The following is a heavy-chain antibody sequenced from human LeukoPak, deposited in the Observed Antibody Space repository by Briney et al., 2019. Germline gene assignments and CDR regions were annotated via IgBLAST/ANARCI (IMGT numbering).Heavy chain of an antibody. D-gene: IGHD2-2*01. CDR2: INTDGSTT. CDR3: ARVESGSCSSTRCRSIDY. CDR1: GFTFSNYW. Sequence: PGGSLRLSCAASGFTFSNYWMHWVRQTPGKGLVWVSRINTDGSTTRYADSVKGRFTISRDNAKNTLYVQMNSLRVEDTAVYYYARVESGSCSSTRCRSIDYWGQGTLVTVSS. J-gene: IGHJ4*02. V-gene: IGHV3-74*01.